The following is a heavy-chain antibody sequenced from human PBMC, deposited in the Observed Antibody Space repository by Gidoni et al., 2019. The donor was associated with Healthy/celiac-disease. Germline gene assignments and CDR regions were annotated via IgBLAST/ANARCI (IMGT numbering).Heavy chain of an antibody. V-gene: IGHV4-38-2*01. D-gene: IGHD2-15*01. Sequence: QVQLQESGPGLVKPSETLSLTCAVSGYSISSGYYWGWIRQPPGKGLEWIGSIYHSGSTYYSPSLTSRVTISVDTSKNQFSLKLSSVTAADTAVYYCARGLYCSGGSCYSRGWFDPWGQGTLVTVSS. J-gene: IGHJ5*02. CDR3: ARGLYCSGGSCYSRGWFDP. CDR2: IYHSGST. CDR1: GYSISSGYY.